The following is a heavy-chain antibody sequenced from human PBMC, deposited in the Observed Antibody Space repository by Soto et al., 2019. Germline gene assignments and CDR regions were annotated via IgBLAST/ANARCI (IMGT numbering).Heavy chain of an antibody. CDR1: GGSFSGYY. CDR2: IYHSGST. D-gene: IGHD6-6*01. CDR3: ARGYGQLVRTPLDV. J-gene: IGHJ6*02. V-gene: IGHV4-34*01. Sequence: KTSETLSLTCAVYGGSFSGYYWTWIRQTPGKGLEWIGEIYHSGSTNYNPSLKSRVTISVDTSKNQFSLKLRSVPAADTAVYYCARGYGQLVRTPLDVWGPGTALTVSS.